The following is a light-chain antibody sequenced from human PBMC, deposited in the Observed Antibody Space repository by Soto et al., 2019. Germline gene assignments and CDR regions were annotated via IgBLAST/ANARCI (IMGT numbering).Light chain of an antibody. V-gene: IGKV2-30*01. J-gene: IGKJ5*01. Sequence: DRMMVEYAQSLHVTRVRLASIYCRSSQSLVYSDGNTYLNWFQQRPGQSPRRLIYKVSNRDSGVPDRFSGSGSGTDLTLKIRRVEDEDVGVYSSMEGPRSPAISFAQGTRLEIK. CDR3: MEGPRSPAIS. CDR2: KVS. CDR1: QSLVYSDGNTY.